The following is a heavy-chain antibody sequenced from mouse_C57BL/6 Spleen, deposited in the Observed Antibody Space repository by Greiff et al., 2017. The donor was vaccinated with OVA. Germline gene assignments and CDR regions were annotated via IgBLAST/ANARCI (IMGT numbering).Heavy chain of an antibody. Sequence: EVQLVESGGGLVKPGGSLKLSCAASGFTFSSYAMSWVRQTPEKRLEWVATISDGGSYTYYPDNVKGRFTISRDNAKNNLYLQMSHLKSEDTAMYYCARKAYSPFAYWGQGTLVTVSA. J-gene: IGHJ3*01. CDR3: ARKAYSPFAY. V-gene: IGHV5-4*01. CDR1: GFTFSSYA. D-gene: IGHD2-10*01. CDR2: ISDGGSYT.